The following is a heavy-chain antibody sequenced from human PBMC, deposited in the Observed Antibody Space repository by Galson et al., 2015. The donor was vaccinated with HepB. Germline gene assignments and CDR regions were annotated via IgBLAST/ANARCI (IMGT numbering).Heavy chain of an antibody. D-gene: IGHD3-16*02. CDR2: MNPNSGNT. CDR3: AVIPAHDLISFSVYNWFDP. V-gene: IGHV1-8*01. J-gene: IGHJ5*02. CDR1: GYTFTSYD. Sequence: SVKVSCKASGYTFTSYDINWVRQATGQGLEWMGWMNPNSGNTGYAQKFQGRVTMTRNTSISTAYMELSSLRSEDTAVYYCAVIPAHDLISFSVYNWFDPWGQGTLVTVSS.